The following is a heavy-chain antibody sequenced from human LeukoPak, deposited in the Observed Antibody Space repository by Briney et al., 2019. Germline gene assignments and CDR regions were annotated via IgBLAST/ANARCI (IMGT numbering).Heavy chain of an antibody. CDR3: ARLNDYVWGSYRSENAFDI. D-gene: IGHD3-16*02. Sequence: PSGTLSLTCAVSGGSISSSNWWSWVRQPPGKGLEWIGEIYHSGSTNYNPSLKSRVTISVDKSKNQFSLKLSSVTAADTAVYYCARLNDYVWGSYRSENAFDIWGQGTMVTVSS. V-gene: IGHV4-4*02. CDR1: GGSISSSNW. CDR2: IYHSGST. J-gene: IGHJ3*02.